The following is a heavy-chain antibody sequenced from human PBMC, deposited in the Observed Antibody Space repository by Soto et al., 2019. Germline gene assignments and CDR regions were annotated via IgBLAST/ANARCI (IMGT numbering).Heavy chain of an antibody. V-gene: IGHV3-48*01. Sequence: EVQLLESGGGLVQPGGSLRLSCAASGFTFSSYSMNWVRQAPGKGLEWVSYISSSSSTIYYADSVKGRFTISRDNAKNSLYMQMNSLRAEDTAVYYCARDEHNMYYDIFAGYYPTDYYFDYWGQGTLVTVSS. CDR2: ISSSSSTI. CDR1: GFTFSSYS. D-gene: IGHD3-9*01. CDR3: ARDEHNMYYDIFAGYYPTDYYFDY. J-gene: IGHJ4*02.